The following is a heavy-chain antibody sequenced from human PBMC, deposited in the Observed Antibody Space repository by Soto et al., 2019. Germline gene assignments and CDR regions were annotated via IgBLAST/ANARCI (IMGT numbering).Heavy chain of an antibody. V-gene: IGHV1-18*01. CDR1: GYTFTSYG. CDR3: ARDCLSSVWSGYYMGDYYYYGMDV. CDR2: ISAYNGNT. Sequence: ASVKVSCKASGYTFTSYGISWVRQAPGQGLEWMGWISAYNGNTNYAQKLQGRVTMTTDTSTSTAYMELRSLRSDDTAVYYCARDCLSSVWSGYYMGDYYYYGMDVWGQGTTVTVSS. D-gene: IGHD3-3*01. J-gene: IGHJ6*02.